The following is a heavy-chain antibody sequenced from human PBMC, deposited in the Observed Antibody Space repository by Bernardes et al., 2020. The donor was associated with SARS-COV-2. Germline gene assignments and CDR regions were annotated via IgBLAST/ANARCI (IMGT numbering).Heavy chain of an antibody. CDR3: ARDLLHDSSGYYYYGMDV. V-gene: IGHV4-61*02. CDR1: GGSISSGSYY. Sequence: SETLSLTCTVSGGSISSGSYYWSWIRQPAGKGLEWIGRIYTSGSTHYNPSLKSRVTISVDTSKHQFSLKLSSVTAADTAVYYCARDLLHDSSGYYYYGMDVWGQGTTVTVSS. J-gene: IGHJ6*02. CDR2: IYTSGST. D-gene: IGHD3-22*01.